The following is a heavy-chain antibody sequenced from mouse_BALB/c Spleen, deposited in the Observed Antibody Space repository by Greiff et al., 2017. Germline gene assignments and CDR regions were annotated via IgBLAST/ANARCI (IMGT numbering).Heavy chain of an antibody. J-gene: IGHJ2*01. CDR2: IDPSDSYT. CDR1: GYTFTSYW. CDR3: ARGDGSSPYYFDY. Sequence: VQLQQPGAELVKPGASVKLSCKASGYTFTSYWMHWVKQRPGQGLEWIGEIDPSDSYTNYNQKFKGKATLTVDKSSSTAYMQLSSLTSEDSAVYYCARGDGSSPYYFDYWGQGTTLTVSS. V-gene: IGHV1-69*02. D-gene: IGHD1-1*01.